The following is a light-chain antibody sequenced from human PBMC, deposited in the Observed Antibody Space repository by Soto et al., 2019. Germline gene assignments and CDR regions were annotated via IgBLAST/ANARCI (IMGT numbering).Light chain of an antibody. J-gene: IGLJ1*01. CDR1: TSDFSRSNY. V-gene: IGLV2-14*01. CDR3: SSYTASTTLFL. CDR2: EVT. Sequence: QSALTQPASVSGSPGQSITISCTGTTSDFSRSNYVAWYQQLPGKAPKLLIYEVTNRPSGVSNRFSGSKSGDTASPTISGLQSDDEADYYCSSYTASTTLFLFGSGTKVTVL.